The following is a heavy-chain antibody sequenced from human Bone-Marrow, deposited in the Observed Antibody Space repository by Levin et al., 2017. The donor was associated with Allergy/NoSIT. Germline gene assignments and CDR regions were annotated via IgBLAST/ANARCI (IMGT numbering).Heavy chain of an antibody. D-gene: IGHD3-16*01. Sequence: GGSLRLSCAASGFTFSDHYMDWVRQAPGMGLEWVARSRDKAHSYTIEYAASVKGRFTISRDDSKNSLYLQMNSLKNEDTAVYYCARRNYGTDAHWDHWGQGTLVTVSS. V-gene: IGHV3-72*01. CDR1: GFTFSDHY. J-gene: IGHJ4*02. CDR2: SRDKAHSYTI. CDR3: ARRNYGTDAHWDH.